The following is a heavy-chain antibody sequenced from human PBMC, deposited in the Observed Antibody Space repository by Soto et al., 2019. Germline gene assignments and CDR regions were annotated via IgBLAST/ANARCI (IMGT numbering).Heavy chain of an antibody. CDR1: GDSVSSNSSA. CDR3: ARGYSGYDLDYYYYGMDV. D-gene: IGHD5-12*01. J-gene: IGHJ6*02. V-gene: IGHV6-1*01. Sequence: SQTLSLTCAISGDSVSSNSSAWNCISQSPSRGLEWLGRTYYRSKWYNDYAVSVKSRITINPDTSKNQFSLQLNSVTPEDTAVYYCARGYSGYDLDYYYYGMDVWGQGTTVTVSS. CDR2: TYYRSKWYN.